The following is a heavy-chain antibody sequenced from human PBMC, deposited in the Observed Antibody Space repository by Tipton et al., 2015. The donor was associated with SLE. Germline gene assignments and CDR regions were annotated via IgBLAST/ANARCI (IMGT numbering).Heavy chain of an antibody. V-gene: IGHV4-34*01. CDR3: ARDGGAAAESYYYYMDV. Sequence: TLSLTCTVYGDSFIAYYWTWIRQPPGKGLEWIGEINHSGITNYNPSPKSRVTISVDPAKNQFSLKLTSVTAADTAVYYCARDGGAAAESYYYYMDVWGIGTTVTVSS. J-gene: IGHJ6*03. CDR2: INHSGIT. D-gene: IGHD6-13*01. CDR1: GDSFIAYY.